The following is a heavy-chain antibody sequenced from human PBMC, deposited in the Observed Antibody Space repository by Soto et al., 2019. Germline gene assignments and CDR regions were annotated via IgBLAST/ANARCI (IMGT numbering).Heavy chain of an antibody. CDR1: GFTFSSYA. Sequence: EVQLLESGGGLVQPGGSLRLSCAASGFTFSSYAMSWVRQAPGKGLEWVSAISGSGGSTYYADSVKGRFTISRDNSKNTLYLQMSSLRAEDTAVYYCAKVGGDSSGWSPYYYGMDVWGQGTMVTVSS. J-gene: IGHJ6*02. CDR3: AKVGGDSSGWSPYYYGMDV. CDR2: ISGSGGST. V-gene: IGHV3-23*01. D-gene: IGHD6-19*01.